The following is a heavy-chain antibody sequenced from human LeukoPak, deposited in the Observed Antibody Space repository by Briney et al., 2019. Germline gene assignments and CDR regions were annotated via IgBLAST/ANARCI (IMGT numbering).Heavy chain of an antibody. CDR1: GFNLSTYW. Sequence: GGSLRHSCADSGFNLSTYWMIWVRQAPAKEPQWRANINEAGSYKYYEDSMKPRFTISTHNAKNSLYLQINTPRAEDTPVYYCASDEIRRTFDFWGQGALVTVSS. CDR2: INEAGSYK. D-gene: IGHD3-10*01. J-gene: IGHJ4*02. CDR3: ASDEIRRTFDF. V-gene: IGHV3-7*03.